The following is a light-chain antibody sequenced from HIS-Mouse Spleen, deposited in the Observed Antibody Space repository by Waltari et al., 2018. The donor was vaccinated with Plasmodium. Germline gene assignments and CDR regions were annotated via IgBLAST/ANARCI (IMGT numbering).Light chain of an antibody. V-gene: IGKV3-11*01. CDR3: QQRSNWPPLT. CDR1: QSVSSY. CDR2: DAS. J-gene: IGKJ4*01. Sequence: IVLTQSPATLSLSPGASATLYCRASQSVSSYLAWYQQKPGQAPRLLIYDASNRAPGIPARFSGSGSGTDFTLTISSLEAEDFAVYYCQQRSNWPPLTFGGGTKVEIK.